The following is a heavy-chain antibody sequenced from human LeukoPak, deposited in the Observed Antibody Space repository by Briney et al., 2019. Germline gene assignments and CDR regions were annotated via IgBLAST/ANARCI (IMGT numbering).Heavy chain of an antibody. CDR1: GYTFTRYG. Sequence: ASVKVSCKASGYTFTRYGISWVRQAPGQGLEWMGWISAYNGNTNYAQKLQGRVTMTTDTSTSTAYMELRSLRSDDTAVYYCASTDYYESSGYPFPLPRPDGMDVWGQGTTVTVSS. CDR3: ASTDYYESSGYPFPLPRPDGMDV. J-gene: IGHJ6*02. D-gene: IGHD3-22*01. V-gene: IGHV1-18*01. CDR2: ISAYNGNT.